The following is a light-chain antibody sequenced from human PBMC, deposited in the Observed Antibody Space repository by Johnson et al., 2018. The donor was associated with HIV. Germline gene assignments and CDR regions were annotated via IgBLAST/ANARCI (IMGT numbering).Light chain of an antibody. CDR2: ESN. CDR3: GTWASSLSGHYV. CDR1: SSNIGNNY. Sequence: QSVLTQSPSVSAAPGQKVTISCSGSSSNIGNNYVSWYQHLPGTAPKLLIYESNRRPSGIPDRFSASKSGTSATLAITGLQPGDEADYYCGTWASSLSGHYVFGTGTKIPVV. J-gene: IGLJ1*01. V-gene: IGLV1-51*02.